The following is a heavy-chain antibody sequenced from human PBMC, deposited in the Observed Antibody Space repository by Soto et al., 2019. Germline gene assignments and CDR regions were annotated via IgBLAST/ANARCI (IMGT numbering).Heavy chain of an antibody. CDR3: ARDTDGLHY. CDR2: INTDGSII. Sequence: EVRLVESGGGLVQPGGSLRLSCAASGLIFSNYKMHWVRQAPGKGLVWVSRINTDGSIIDDADSVKGRFTVSRDNAKNTLYLQMNSLRADDTAVYYCARDTDGLHYWGQGTLVTVSS. J-gene: IGHJ4*02. CDR1: GLIFSNYK. V-gene: IGHV3-74*01.